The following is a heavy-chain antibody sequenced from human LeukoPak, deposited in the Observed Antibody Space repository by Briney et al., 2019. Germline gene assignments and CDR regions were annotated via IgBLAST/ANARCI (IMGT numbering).Heavy chain of an antibody. CDR1: GFTFSSYA. Sequence: GGSLRLSCAASGFTFSSYAMHWVRQAPGKGLEYVSAISSNGGSTYYANSVKGRFTISRDNSKNTLYLQMGSLRAEDMAVYYCARGATTMDTAMGDYWGQGTLVTVSS. CDR2: ISSNGGST. J-gene: IGHJ4*02. D-gene: IGHD5-18*01. V-gene: IGHV3-64*01. CDR3: ARGATTMDTAMGDY.